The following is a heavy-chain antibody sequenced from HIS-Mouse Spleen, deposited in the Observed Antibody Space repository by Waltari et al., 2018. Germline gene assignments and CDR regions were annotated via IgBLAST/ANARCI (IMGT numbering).Heavy chain of an antibody. V-gene: IGHV4-39*07. CDR3: AREIPYSSSWYDWYFDL. Sequence: QLQLQESGPGLVKPSETLSLTCTDTGGSLSSSSYYWGWIRQPPGKGLEWIGNIYYSGSTYYNPSLKSRVTISVDTSKNQFSLKLSSVTAADTAVYYCAREIPYSSSWYDWYFDLWGRGTLVTVSS. CDR1: GGSLSSSSYY. D-gene: IGHD6-13*01. CDR2: IYYSGST. J-gene: IGHJ2*01.